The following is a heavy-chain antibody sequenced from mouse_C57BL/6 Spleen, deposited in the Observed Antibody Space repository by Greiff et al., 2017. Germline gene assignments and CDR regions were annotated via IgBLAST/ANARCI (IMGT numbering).Heavy chain of an antibody. CDR3: TGSLNYGAMYY. D-gene: IGHD1-1*01. CDR1: GFTFSNYW. Sequence: EVMLVESGGGLVQPGGSMKLSCVASGFTFSNYWMNWVRQSPEKGLEWVAQIRLKSDNYATHYAESVKGRLTISRDDSKSSVYLQMNNLRAEDTGIYYCTGSLNYGAMYYWGQGTSVTVSS. CDR2: IRLKSDNYAT. V-gene: IGHV6-3*01. J-gene: IGHJ4*01.